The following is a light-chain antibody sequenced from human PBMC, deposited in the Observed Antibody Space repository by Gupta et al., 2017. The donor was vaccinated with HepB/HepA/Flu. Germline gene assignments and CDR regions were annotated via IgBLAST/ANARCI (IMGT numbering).Light chain of an antibody. J-gene: IGLJ2*01. Sequence: QSALTHPASVSLSPGGSITISGTGTSSDVGGYNYVSWYQQHPGKAPKLMMYDVSNRPSGVSNRFSGSKSGNTASLTISGLTAANEADDYCSSYTSSSTVVFGGGTKLTVL. CDR3: SSYTSSSTVV. V-gene: IGLV2-14*03. CDR1: SSDVGGYNY. CDR2: DVS.